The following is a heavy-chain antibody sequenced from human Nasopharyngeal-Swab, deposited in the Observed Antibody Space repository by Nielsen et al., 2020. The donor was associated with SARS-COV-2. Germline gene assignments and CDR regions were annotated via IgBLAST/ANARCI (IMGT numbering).Heavy chain of an antibody. Sequence: GGSLRLSCAASGFSFSTYGMHWVRQSPVKGLEWLTNLWYDGSNKYYADSVKGRFTISRDNSKNTLYLQMNSLRPEDTAVYYCAKVASAGIDHWGQGALVTVSS. D-gene: IGHD6-13*01. CDR2: LWYDGSNK. CDR3: AKVASAGIDH. J-gene: IGHJ4*02. CDR1: GFSFSTYG. V-gene: IGHV3-30*02.